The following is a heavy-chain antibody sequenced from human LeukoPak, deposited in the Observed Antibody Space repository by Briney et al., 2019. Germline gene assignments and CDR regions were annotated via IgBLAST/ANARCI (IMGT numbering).Heavy chain of an antibody. CDR3: ARDKQWLKCFDY. V-gene: IGHV3-30*04. Sequence: GGSLRLSCAASRFSFSDYAMHWVRQAPGKGLEWVAVISFDGSNVEYADSVQGRFTISRDNSKNTLYLQMYSLRPDDTAVYYCARDKQWLKCFDYWGQGTLVTVSS. CDR1: RFSFSDYA. CDR2: ISFDGSNV. D-gene: IGHD6-19*01. J-gene: IGHJ4*02.